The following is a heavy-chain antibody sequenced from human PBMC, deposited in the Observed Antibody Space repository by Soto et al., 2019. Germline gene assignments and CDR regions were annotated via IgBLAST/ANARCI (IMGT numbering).Heavy chain of an antibody. CDR1: GFTFSSYA. Sequence: HPGGSLRLSCAASGFTFSSYAMSWVRQAPGKGLEWVSAISGSGGSTYYADSVKGRFTISRDNSKNTLYLQMNSLRAEDTAVYYCAKDPLFGRSGVVIRYYFDYWGQGTLVTVSS. V-gene: IGHV3-23*01. CDR3: AKDPLFGRSGVVIRYYFDY. CDR2: ISGSGGST. J-gene: IGHJ4*02. D-gene: IGHD3-3*01.